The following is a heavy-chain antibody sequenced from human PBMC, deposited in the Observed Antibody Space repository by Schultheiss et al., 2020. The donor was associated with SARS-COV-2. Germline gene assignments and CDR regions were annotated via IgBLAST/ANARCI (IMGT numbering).Heavy chain of an antibody. V-gene: IGHV1-3*01. CDR1: GYTFTSYA. CDR3: ARGGSMVTAFEY. CDR2: INAGNGNT. D-gene: IGHD4/OR15-4a*01. J-gene: IGHJ4*02. Sequence: ASVKVSCKASGYTFTSYAMHWVRQAPGQRLEWMGWINAGNGNTKYSQKFQGRVTITRDTSASTAYMELSSLRSEDTAVYYCARGGSMVTAFEYWGQGTLVTVSS.